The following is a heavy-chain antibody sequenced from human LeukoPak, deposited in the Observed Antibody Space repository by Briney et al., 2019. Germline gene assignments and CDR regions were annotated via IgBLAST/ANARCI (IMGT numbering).Heavy chain of an antibody. CDR2: IRSKANSYAT. CDR3: TRHRDYGDYDGGWDWFDP. J-gene: IGHJ5*02. CDR1: GFTFSGSA. Sequence: PGGSLRLSCAASGFTFSGSAMHWVCQASGKGLEWVGRIRSKANSYATAYAASVKGRFTISRDDSKNTAYLQMNSLKTEDTAVYYCTRHRDYGDYDGGWDWFDPWGQGTLVTVSS. D-gene: IGHD4-17*01. V-gene: IGHV3-73*01.